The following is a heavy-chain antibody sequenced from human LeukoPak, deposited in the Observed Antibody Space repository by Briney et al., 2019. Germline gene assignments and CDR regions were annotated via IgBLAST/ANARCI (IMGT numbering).Heavy chain of an antibody. CDR2: IYYSGST. V-gene: IGHV4-31*03. D-gene: IGHD6-6*01. CDR1: GGSISSGGYY. Sequence: SETLSLTCTVSGGSISSGGYYWSWIRQHPGKGLEWIGYIYYSGSTNYNPSLKSRVTISVDTSKNQFSLKLSSVTAADTAVYYCARAVQYSSSEDYWGQGTLVTVSS. J-gene: IGHJ4*02. CDR3: ARAVQYSSSEDY.